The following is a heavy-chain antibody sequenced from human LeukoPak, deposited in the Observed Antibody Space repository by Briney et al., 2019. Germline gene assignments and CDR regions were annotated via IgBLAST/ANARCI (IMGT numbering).Heavy chain of an antibody. D-gene: IGHD2-2*02. CDR3: ARDHCSSTSCYSDY. Sequence: ASVKVSCKASGYTFTSYGISWVRQAPGQGLEWMGWISAYNGNTNYAQKLQGRVTMTTDTSTSTAYMELRSLRSDDTAVYYRARDHCSSTSCYSDYWGQGTLVTVSS. CDR1: GYTFTSYG. V-gene: IGHV1-18*04. CDR2: ISAYNGNT. J-gene: IGHJ4*02.